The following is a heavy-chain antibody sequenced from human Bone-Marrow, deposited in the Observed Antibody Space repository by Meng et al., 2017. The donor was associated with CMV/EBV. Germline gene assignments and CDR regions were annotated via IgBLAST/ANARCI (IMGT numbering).Heavy chain of an antibody. J-gene: IGHJ3*02. Sequence: GESLKISCAASGFTFSNYAMHWVRQAPGKGLEWVAVISYDGSNKYYADSVKGRFTISRDNSKTTLDLQMNNLRAEDTAVYYFPRDLEGGATMIVVAEHAFDIWGQGTMVTVSS. D-gene: IGHD3-22*01. CDR3: PRDLEGGATMIVVAEHAFDI. V-gene: IGHV3-30*04. CDR1: GFTFSNYA. CDR2: ISYDGSNK.